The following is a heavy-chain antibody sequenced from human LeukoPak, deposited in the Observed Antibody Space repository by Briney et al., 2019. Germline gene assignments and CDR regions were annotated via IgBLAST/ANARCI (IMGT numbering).Heavy chain of an antibody. CDR2: IVVGSGNT. Sequence: ASVKVSCKASGFAFSSSTMQWVRQARGQRLEWIGWIVVGSGNTNYAQKFQERVTISRDMSTSTAYMELSSLTSEDTAVFYCAADGPADLFDGSEDPPRDAFEIWGQGTMVTVSS. D-gene: IGHD3-22*01. J-gene: IGHJ3*02. V-gene: IGHV1-58*02. CDR3: AADGPADLFDGSEDPPRDAFEI. CDR1: GFAFSSST.